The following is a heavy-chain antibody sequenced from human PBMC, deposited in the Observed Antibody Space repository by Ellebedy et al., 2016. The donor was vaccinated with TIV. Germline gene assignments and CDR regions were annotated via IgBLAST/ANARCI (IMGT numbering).Heavy chain of an antibody. Sequence: GESLKISCAASGFTITAHGMTWVRQAPGKGLEWVSSLTFDGKNTFYANSVKGRFTISRDSSKNTLYLQLNSLTPEDTALDYCARGSFAPDYWGRGTLVTVSS. D-gene: IGHD2-15*01. CDR1: GFTITAHG. CDR3: ARGSFAPDY. J-gene: IGHJ4*02. CDR2: LTFDGKNT. V-gene: IGHV3-23*01.